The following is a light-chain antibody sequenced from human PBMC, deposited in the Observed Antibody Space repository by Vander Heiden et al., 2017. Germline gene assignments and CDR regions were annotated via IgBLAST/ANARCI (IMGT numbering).Light chain of an antibody. J-gene: IGKJ4*01. V-gene: IGKV1-12*01. CDR3: QQAFTFPLT. Sequence: DIQMTHSPSSVSASAGDSVTITCRASQRFSSGLSCCHQQPATAHKLPLNPASRCQRGVPSRFSGSGSATDFTLTISSLKPADFATYYCQQAFTFPLTFGGGTKVEIK. CDR2: PAS. CDR1: QRFSSG.